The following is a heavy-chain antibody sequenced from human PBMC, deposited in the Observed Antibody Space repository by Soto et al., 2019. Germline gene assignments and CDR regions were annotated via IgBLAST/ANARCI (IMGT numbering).Heavy chain of an antibody. CDR1: GFTFSTYT. D-gene: IGHD2-21*01. V-gene: IGHV3-21*01. CDR2: ISSSGSYI. Sequence: GGSLRLSCAASGFTFSTYTMNWVRQAPGKGLEWVSSISSSGSYIYSADSVKGRFTISRDNAKNSLYLQMNSLRAEATAVYFCARVRRSSAYTMDPWGQVFLGTVSS. J-gene: IGHJ4*02. CDR3: ARVRRSSAYTMDP.